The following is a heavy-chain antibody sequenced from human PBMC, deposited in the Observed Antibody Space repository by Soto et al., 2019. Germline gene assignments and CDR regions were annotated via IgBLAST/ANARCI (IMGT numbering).Heavy chain of an antibody. CDR2: ISYDGSNK. CDR1: GFTFSSYG. V-gene: IGHV3-30*18. Sequence: QVQLVESGGGMVQPGRSLRLSCAASGFTFSSYGMHWVRQAPGKGLEWVAVISYDGSNKYYADSVKGRFTISRDNSKNTLYLQMNSLRAEDTAVYYCAKDRGRYCSGGSCYSLDYWGQGTLVTVSS. CDR3: AKDRGRYCSGGSCYSLDY. J-gene: IGHJ4*02. D-gene: IGHD2-15*01.